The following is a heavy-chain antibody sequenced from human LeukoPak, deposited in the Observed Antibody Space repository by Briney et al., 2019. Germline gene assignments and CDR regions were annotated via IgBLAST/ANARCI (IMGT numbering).Heavy chain of an antibody. CDR1: GFTFNNYA. CDR3: AKDRPNYYESNGHYYRLNGDY. Sequence: PGGSLRLSCAASGFTFNNYAMSWVRQAPGKRLEWVSAISSSGDITFYAESVKGRFTISRDNSRYTLYLQMNSLRAEDAAVCYCAKDRPNYYESNGHYYRLNGDYWGQGTLVTVSS. CDR2: ISSSGDIT. V-gene: IGHV3-23*01. J-gene: IGHJ4*02. D-gene: IGHD3-22*01.